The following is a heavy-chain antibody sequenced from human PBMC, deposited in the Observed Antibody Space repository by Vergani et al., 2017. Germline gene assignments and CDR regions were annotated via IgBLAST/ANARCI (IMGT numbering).Heavy chain of an antibody. Sequence: QMQLVESGGGVVQPGRSLRLSCAASGFTFSSYGMHWVRQAPGKGLEWVAVIWYDGSNKYYADSVKGRFTISRDNSKNTLYLQMNSLRAEDTAVYYCARAAHTTKYCSSTSCPKGFDPWGQGTLVTVSS. CDR1: GFTFSSYG. D-gene: IGHD2-2*01. CDR2: IWYDGSNK. J-gene: IGHJ5*02. CDR3: ARAAHTTKYCSSTSCPKGFDP. V-gene: IGHV3-33*01.